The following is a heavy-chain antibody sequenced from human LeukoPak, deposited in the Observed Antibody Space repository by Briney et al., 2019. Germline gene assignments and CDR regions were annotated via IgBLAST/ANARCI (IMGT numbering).Heavy chain of an antibody. V-gene: IGHV4-39*07. CDR1: GGSISSSSYY. Sequence: PSETLSLTCTVSGGSISSSSYYWGWLRQSPGTGLEWIGGMYYSGSTYYNPSLKSRVTISVDTSKNQFSLKLSSVTAADTAVYYCARDVYCSGGSCYSRFDYWGQGTLVTVSS. D-gene: IGHD2-15*01. CDR2: MYYSGST. J-gene: IGHJ4*02. CDR3: ARDVYCSGGSCYSRFDY.